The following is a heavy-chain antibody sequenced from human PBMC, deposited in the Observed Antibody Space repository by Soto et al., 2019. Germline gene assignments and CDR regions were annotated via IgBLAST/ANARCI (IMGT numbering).Heavy chain of an antibody. CDR1: GYSFTDFL. Sequence: ASVKVSCKASGYSFTDFLIHWVRQAPGQGLEWMGFIVPASGGTNYAQKFQGRVTMTRDTSISTAYMELSRLRPDDTAVYYCARRTGTTRRYYYYGMDVWGQGTTVTVSS. CDR2: IVPASGGT. V-gene: IGHV1-2*02. D-gene: IGHD1-7*01. CDR3: ARRTGTTRRYYYYGMDV. J-gene: IGHJ6*02.